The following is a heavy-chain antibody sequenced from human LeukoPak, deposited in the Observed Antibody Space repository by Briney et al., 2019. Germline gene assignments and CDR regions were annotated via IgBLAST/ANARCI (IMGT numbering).Heavy chain of an antibody. D-gene: IGHD6-19*01. CDR2: MNPNSGNT. J-gene: IGHJ4*02. V-gene: IGHV1-8*03. CDR3: ARDFSSGWFNFDY. Sequence: ASVKVSCKASGYTFTSYDINWVRQATGQGLEWMGWMNPNSGNTGYAQKFQGRVTITRNTSISTACMELSSLRSEDTAVYYCARDFSSGWFNFDYWGQGTLVTVSS. CDR1: GYTFTSYD.